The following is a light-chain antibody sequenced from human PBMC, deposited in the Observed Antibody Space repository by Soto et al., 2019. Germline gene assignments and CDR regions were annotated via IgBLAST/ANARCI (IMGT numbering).Light chain of an antibody. CDR1: QSISSW. CDR3: QQYNSYWT. J-gene: IGKJ1*01. CDR2: DAS. V-gene: IGKV1-5*01. Sequence: DIQMTQSPSTLSASVGDRVTITCRASQSISSWLAWYQQKPGKAPKLLISDASNLQSGVPSRFSGSGSGTEFTLTISSLQPDDFATYYCQQYNSYWTFGQGTKVDIK.